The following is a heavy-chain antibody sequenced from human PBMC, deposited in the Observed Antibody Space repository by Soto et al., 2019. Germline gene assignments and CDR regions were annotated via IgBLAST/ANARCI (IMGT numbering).Heavy chain of an antibody. V-gene: IGHV3-74*01. J-gene: IGHJ4*02. CDR1: RFTFSSYW. CDR2: INSDGSST. Sequence: EVQVVESGGGLIQPGGSLRLSCAASRFTFSSYWMHWVRQAPGKGPVWVSRINSDGSSTNYADSVKGRFTISRDNAKNTLYLQMNSLRAEDTGVYYCARGATLDSWGQGTLVTVSS. D-gene: IGHD2-15*01. CDR3: ARGATLDS.